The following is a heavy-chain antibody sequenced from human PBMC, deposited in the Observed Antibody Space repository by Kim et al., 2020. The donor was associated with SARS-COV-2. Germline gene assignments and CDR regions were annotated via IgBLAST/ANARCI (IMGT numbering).Heavy chain of an antibody. V-gene: IGHV3-23*01. CDR1: GFTFTGHA. J-gene: IGHJ4*02. Sequence: GGSLRLSCTTSGFTFTGHAMSWVRQAPGKGLEWVSSIDGSDGTTYYVDSVRGRFTISRDDSKNTLYLQMSAFRGDDTAVYYCMKGGWGWIWDHWGQGTL. CDR2: IDGSDGTT. CDR3: MKGGWGWIWDH. D-gene: IGHD2-21*01.